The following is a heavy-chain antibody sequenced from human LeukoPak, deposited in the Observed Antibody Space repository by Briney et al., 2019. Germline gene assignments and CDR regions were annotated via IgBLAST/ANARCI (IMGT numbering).Heavy chain of an antibody. CDR1: GGSISDYY. J-gene: IGHJ4*02. CDR2: LYYSGNT. CDR3: ARGEYEDLVDN. D-gene: IGHD1-26*01. V-gene: IGHV4-59*01. Sequence: TSETLSLTCTVSGGSISDYYWSWIRQSPVRGLEWIGYLYYSGNTNYNPSLKSRLTISRDMAKNKFSLKLSSVTSADTAVYYCARGEYEDLVDNWGQGTLVTVSS.